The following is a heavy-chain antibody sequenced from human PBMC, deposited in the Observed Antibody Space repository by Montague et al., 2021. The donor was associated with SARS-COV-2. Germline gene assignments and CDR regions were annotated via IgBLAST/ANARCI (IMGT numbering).Heavy chain of an antibody. CDR2: ISDSGRT. Sequence: SETLSLTCTVSGDSIRSYHWTWIRQPPGKGLEWIGRISDSGRTIYNPSXXSRVTISVDTSKNQFFLNLRSMVAADTAIYYCTRDRGIAAADNYYYGMGVWGPGTTVTVSS. CDR3: TRDRGIAAADNYYYGMGV. V-gene: IGHV4-59*13. CDR1: GDSIRSYH. J-gene: IGHJ6*02. D-gene: IGHD6-13*01.